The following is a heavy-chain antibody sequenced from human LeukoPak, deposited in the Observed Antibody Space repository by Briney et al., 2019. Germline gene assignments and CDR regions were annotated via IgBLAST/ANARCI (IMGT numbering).Heavy chain of an antibody. CDR2: ISGSGGST. CDR3: AKGFDYGDYAATDFDY. CDR1: GFTFSSYA. J-gene: IGHJ4*02. V-gene: IGHV3-23*01. Sequence: GGSLRLSCAASGFTFSSYAMSWVRQAPGKGLEWVSAISGSGGSTYYADSVKGRFTISRDNSKNTLYLQMNSLRAEDTAVYYCAKGFDYGDYAATDFDYWGQGTLVTVSS. D-gene: IGHD4-17*01.